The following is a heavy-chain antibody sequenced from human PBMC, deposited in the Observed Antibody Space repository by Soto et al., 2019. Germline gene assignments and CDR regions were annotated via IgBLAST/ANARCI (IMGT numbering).Heavy chain of an antibody. V-gene: IGHV3-23*01. Sequence: GGSLIVSWAASGFTFSNYAMTWVSRAPGKGLEWVSSISGGGNTYYADSVKGRFTISRDNSKSTLYLQMDSLRVEDTAVYYCAKGARSSSGSDGYKFDYWGQGTLVTVSS. J-gene: IGHJ4*02. D-gene: IGHD2-21*01. CDR3: AKGARSSSGSDGYKFDY. CDR2: ISGGGNT. CDR1: GFTFSNYA.